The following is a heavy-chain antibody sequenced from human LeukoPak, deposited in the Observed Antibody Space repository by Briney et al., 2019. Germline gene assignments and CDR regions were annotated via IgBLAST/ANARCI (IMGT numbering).Heavy chain of an antibody. D-gene: IGHD5-24*01. CDR3: TRVGYIDEGIDY. CDR1: GFTFSSYA. V-gene: IGHV3-7*04. Sequence: GGSLRLSCAASGFTFSSYAITWVRQAPGKGLEWVANIKQDGSKKSYVDSVKGRFTISRDNAKNSLYLQMNSLRAEDTAIYYCTRVGYIDEGIDYWGQGTLVTVSS. J-gene: IGHJ4*02. CDR2: IKQDGSKK.